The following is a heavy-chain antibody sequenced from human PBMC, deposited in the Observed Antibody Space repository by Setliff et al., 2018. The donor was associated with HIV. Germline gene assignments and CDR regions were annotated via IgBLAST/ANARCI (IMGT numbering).Heavy chain of an antibody. CDR3: ARGPTVTARRERAFDI. CDR1: GYSISSGYY. V-gene: IGHV4-38-2*01. CDR2: IYHSGST. J-gene: IGHJ3*02. Sequence: NPSETLSLTCAVSGYSISSGYYWGWIRQPPGKGLEWIGSIYHSGSTNYNPSLKSRVTISVDTSKSQFSLKLSSVTAADTAVYYCARGPTVTARRERAFDIWGQGTMVTVSS. D-gene: IGHD4-17*01.